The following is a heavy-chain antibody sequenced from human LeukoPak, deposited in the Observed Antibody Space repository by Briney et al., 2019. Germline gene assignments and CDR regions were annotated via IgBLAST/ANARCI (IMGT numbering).Heavy chain of an antibody. Sequence: SETLSLTCAVYGGSFSGYYWSWIRQPPGKGLEWIGEINHSGSTNYNPSLKSRVTISVDTSKNQFSLKLSSVTAAGTAVYYCATTTRLYSSSQPHSIDYWGQGTLVTVSS. D-gene: IGHD6-13*01. CDR3: ATTTRLYSSSQPHSIDY. CDR2: INHSGST. J-gene: IGHJ4*02. CDR1: GGSFSGYY. V-gene: IGHV4-34*01.